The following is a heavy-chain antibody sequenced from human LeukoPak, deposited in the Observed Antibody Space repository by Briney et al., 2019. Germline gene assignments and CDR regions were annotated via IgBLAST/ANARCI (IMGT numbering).Heavy chain of an antibody. CDR2: IIPIFGTA. D-gene: IGHD5-24*01. V-gene: IGHV1-69*13. CDR3: TRDNYGTFDY. Sequence: ASVKVSCKASGGTFSSYAISWVRQAPGQGLEWMGGIIPIFGTANYAQKFQGRVTITADESTSTAYMELSSLRSEDTAVYYRTRDNYGTFDYWGQGTLVTVSS. CDR1: GGTFSSYA. J-gene: IGHJ4*02.